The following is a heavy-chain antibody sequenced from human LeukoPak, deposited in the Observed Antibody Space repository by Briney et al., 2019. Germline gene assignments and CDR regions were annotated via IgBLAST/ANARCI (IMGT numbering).Heavy chain of an antibody. CDR1: GDSITSYF. CDR3: ARGGDVFYH. V-gene: IGHV4-4*07. J-gene: IGHJ4*02. Sequence: SETLSLTCTVSGDSITSYFWNWVRQPAGKGLEWIGRISTTVSTDYNPSLESRITLSVDTSRNQVSLRLTSVTAADTALYYCARGGDVFYHWGQGTLVTVSS. D-gene: IGHD3-10*01. CDR2: ISTTVST.